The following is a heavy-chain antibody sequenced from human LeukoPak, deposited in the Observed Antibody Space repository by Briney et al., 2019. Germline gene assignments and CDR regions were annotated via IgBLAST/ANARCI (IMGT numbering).Heavy chain of an antibody. CDR3: ARGWYAFAY. Sequence: PGGSLRLSCAASRFTFSIYSMKVVRQAPGKGLEWVSGITVSGDSTYYADSVKGRFTISRDNSKNTLYPQMSSLRAEDTAVYYCARGWYAFAYWGQGTLVTVSS. CDR2: ITVSGDST. D-gene: IGHD6-13*01. CDR1: RFTFSIYS. V-gene: IGHV3-23*01. J-gene: IGHJ4*02.